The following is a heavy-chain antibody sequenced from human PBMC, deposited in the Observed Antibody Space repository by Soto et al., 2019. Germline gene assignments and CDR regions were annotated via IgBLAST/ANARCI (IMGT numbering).Heavy chain of an antibody. CDR2: IKQDGSEK. CDR3: ARDSAYCRSTSCYLSSFCYMDV. CDR1: GFTFSNHW. V-gene: IGHV3-7*01. D-gene: IGHD2-2*01. J-gene: IGHJ6*03. Sequence: EVQVVESGGGLVQPGGSLRLSCAASGFTFSNHWMTWVRQAPGKGLEWVANIKQDGSEKYYVDSVKGRFTLSRDNAKNSLYLPITLLRAEDTAVYYCARDSAYCRSTSCYLSSFCYMDVWGKGTRVTVSS.